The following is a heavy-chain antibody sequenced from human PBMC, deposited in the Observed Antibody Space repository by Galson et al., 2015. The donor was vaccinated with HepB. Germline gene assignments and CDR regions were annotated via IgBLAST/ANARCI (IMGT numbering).Heavy chain of an antibody. V-gene: IGHV3-11*06. CDR3: ARDLGGDSYDRPSPYYFEF. CDR1: GFTFSDYY. CDR2: ISSRWTYYT. D-gene: IGHD3-22*01. J-gene: IGHJ4*02. Sequence: SLRLSCAASGFTFSDYYMSWIRQAPGKGLEWVSYISSRWTYYTDYADSVKGRFTISRDNAKNSLYLQMNSLRAEDTAVYYCARDLGGDSYDRPSPYYFEFWGQGALVTVSS.